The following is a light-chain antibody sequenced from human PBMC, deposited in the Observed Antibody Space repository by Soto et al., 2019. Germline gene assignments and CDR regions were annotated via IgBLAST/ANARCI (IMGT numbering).Light chain of an antibody. Sequence: DIVMTQSPLSLPVTPGEPASISCRSSQSLLQSDGYNYLDWYLQKPGQSPQLLIYLGSNRASGVPDRFSGSGSGTDFTLKISRVEAEDVGVYYCMQGLQNPLTFGGGTKVEIK. CDR1: QSLLQSDGYNY. V-gene: IGKV2-28*01. CDR2: LGS. J-gene: IGKJ4*01. CDR3: MQGLQNPLT.